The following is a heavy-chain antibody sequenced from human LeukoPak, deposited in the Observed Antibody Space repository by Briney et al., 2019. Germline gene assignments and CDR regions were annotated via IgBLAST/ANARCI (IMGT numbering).Heavy chain of an antibody. Sequence: ASVKVSCKASGYTFTSYGISWVRQAPGQGLEWMGWISAYNGNTNYAQKLQGRVTMTTDTSTSTAYMELRSLRSGDTAVYYCARLLRQHCTNSVCYTGGNWFDPWGQGTLVTVSS. D-gene: IGHD2-8*01. V-gene: IGHV1-18*01. CDR1: GYTFTSYG. J-gene: IGHJ5*02. CDR3: ARLLRQHCTNSVCYTGGNWFDP. CDR2: ISAYNGNT.